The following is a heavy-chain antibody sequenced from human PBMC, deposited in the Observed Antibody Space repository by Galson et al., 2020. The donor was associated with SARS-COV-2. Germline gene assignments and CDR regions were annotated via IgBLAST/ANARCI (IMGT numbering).Heavy chain of an antibody. CDR3: TTRLSYSSWYYFDP. Sequence: SETLSLTCAVSGHSISSGSYWGWIRQAPGKGLGWIGSFYHGGTTTYYSPSLRCRVTISIDSSKNHFSLTLYSVTAADTAVYYCTTRLSYSSWYYFDPSGRGTLVTVSS. CDR2: FYHGGTTT. CDR1: GHSISSGSY. V-gene: IGHV4-38-2*01. D-gene: IGHD6-13*01. J-gene: IGHJ4*02.